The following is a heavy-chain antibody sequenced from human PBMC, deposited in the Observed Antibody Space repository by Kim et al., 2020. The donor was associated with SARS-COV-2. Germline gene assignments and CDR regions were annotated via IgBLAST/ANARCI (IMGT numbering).Heavy chain of an antibody. CDR1: GYTFTGYY. Sequence: ASVKVSCKASGYTFTGYYIHWVRQAPGQGLEWMGWINPNSGGTNYAQKLQGWVTMTRDTSMSTAYMELSRLRSDDTAVYYCATLYNWNYDDYYGMDVWGQGTTITVSS. CDR2: INPNSGGT. V-gene: IGHV1-2*04. D-gene: IGHD1-20*01. CDR3: ATLYNWNYDDYYGMDV. J-gene: IGHJ6*02.